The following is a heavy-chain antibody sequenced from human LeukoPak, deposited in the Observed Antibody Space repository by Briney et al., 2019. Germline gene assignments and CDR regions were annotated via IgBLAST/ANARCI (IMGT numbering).Heavy chain of an antibody. CDR3: ARDLDFGGYSNFDY. V-gene: IGHV3-74*03. CDR1: GFTFSSYW. D-gene: IGHD4-23*01. Sequence: GGSLRLSCAASGFTFSSYWMHWVRQASGKGLVWVSRIKSGGSSIMYADSVKGRFTISRDNAKSTLYLQMNSLRAEDTAVYYCARDLDFGGYSNFDYWGQGTLVTVSS. J-gene: IGHJ4*02. CDR2: IKSGGSSI.